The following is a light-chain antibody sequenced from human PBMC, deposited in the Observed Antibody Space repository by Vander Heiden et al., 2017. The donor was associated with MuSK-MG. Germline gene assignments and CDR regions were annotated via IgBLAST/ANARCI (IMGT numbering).Light chain of an antibody. CDR3: QQSVTTLRT. Sequence: DIQMTQSPSSLSASVGDRVSITCRSSQSISNHLNWYQQKPGKAPKVLIYAASSLQSGVPSRFSGSGSGTDFTLTISSLQPEDFATYYCQQSVTTLRTFGGGTRVEIK. V-gene: IGKV1-39*01. CDR2: AAS. J-gene: IGKJ4*01. CDR1: QSISNH.